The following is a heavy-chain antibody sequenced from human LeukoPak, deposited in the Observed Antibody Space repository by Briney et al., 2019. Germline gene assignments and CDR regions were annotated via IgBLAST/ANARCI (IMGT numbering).Heavy chain of an antibody. Sequence: PSETLSLTCAVYGGSFSGYYWSWVRQPPGKGLEWIGEINHSGSTNYNPSLKSRVTISVDTSKNQFSLKLSSVTAADTAVYYCARAHRKLGYCSSTSCYTLGSYAFDIWGQGTMDTVSS. D-gene: IGHD2-2*02. CDR3: ARAHRKLGYCSSTSCYTLGSYAFDI. CDR2: INHSGST. J-gene: IGHJ3*02. V-gene: IGHV4-34*01. CDR1: GGSFSGYY.